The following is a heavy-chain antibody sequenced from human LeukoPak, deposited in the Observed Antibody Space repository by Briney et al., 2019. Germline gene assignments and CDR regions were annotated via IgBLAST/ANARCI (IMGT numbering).Heavy chain of an antibody. Sequence: GGSLRLSCAASGFTFSSYAMSWVRQAPGKGLEWVSAISGSGGSTYYADSVKGRFTISRDNSKNTLYLQMNSLRAEDTAVYCCANLPRKVTIFSYWFDPWGQGTLVTVSS. CDR1: GFTFSSYA. V-gene: IGHV3-23*01. CDR2: ISGSGGST. CDR3: ANLPRKVTIFSYWFDP. D-gene: IGHD3-3*01. J-gene: IGHJ5*02.